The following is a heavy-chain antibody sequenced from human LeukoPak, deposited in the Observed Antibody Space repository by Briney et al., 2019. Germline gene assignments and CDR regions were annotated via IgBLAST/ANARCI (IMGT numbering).Heavy chain of an antibody. Sequence: PGGSLRLSCAASGFTFSSHGMHWVRQAPGKGLEWVAVISYDGSNKYYADSVKGRFTISRDNSKNTLYLQMNSLRAEDTAVYYCAKGKMSYFPTYYFDYWGQGTLVTVSS. CDR1: GFTFSSHG. CDR2: ISYDGSNK. CDR3: AKGKMSYFPTYYFDY. V-gene: IGHV3-30*18. D-gene: IGHD1-26*01. J-gene: IGHJ4*02.